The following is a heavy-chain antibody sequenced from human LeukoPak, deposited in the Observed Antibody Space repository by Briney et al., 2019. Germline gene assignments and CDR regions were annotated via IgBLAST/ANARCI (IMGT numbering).Heavy chain of an antibody. Sequence: AGGSLRLSCAASGFTFSSYVMSWVRQAPGKGLEWVSSISDSGGTTYYADSVKGRFTISRDNSRNTLDLQMNSLRAEDTAVYYCAKDRDRQLVSLFDCWGQGTLVTVSS. J-gene: IGHJ4*02. D-gene: IGHD6-6*01. V-gene: IGHV3-23*01. CDR2: ISDSGGTT. CDR3: AKDRDRQLVSLFDC. CDR1: GFTFSSYV.